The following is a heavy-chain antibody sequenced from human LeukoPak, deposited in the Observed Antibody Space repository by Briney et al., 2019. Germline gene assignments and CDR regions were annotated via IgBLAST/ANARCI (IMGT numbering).Heavy chain of an antibody. D-gene: IGHD2-2*01. CDR1: GGSFSGYY. CDR3: ARGLKGYCSSTSCYPYWKSAFDI. J-gene: IGHJ3*02. V-gene: IGHV4-34*01. CDR2: INHSGST. Sequence: SEALSLTCAVYGGSFSGYYWSWIRQPPGKGLEWIGEINHSGSTNYNPSLKSRVTISVDTSKNQFSLKLSSVTAADTAVYYCARGLKGYCSSTSCYPYWKSAFDIWGQGTMVTVSS.